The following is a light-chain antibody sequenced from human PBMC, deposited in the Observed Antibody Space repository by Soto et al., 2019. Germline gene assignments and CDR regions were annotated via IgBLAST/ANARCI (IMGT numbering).Light chain of an antibody. V-gene: IGKV1-5*01. CDR2: AAT. CDR3: QQYSDYSA. Sequence: DIQMTQSPPTLSASVGDRVTITCRASQSVFTWLAWYQQKSGKAPKLLISAATRSESGVPSRFSGSGSETEFTLTITSLQPDDFATYYCQQYSDYSAFGQGTKVDIK. J-gene: IGKJ1*01. CDR1: QSVFTW.